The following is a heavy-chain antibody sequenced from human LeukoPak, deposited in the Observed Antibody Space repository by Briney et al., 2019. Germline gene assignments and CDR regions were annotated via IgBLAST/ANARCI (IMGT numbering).Heavy chain of an antibody. J-gene: IGHJ4*02. V-gene: IGHV3-53*01. D-gene: IGHD1-14*01. CDR2: LYSDGNT. CDR1: GFTVITND. Sequence: GGSLRLSCAASGFTVITNDMTWVRQAPGKGLEWVSVLYSDGNTKYADSVQGRFTISIDNSKNTLYLEMNSLSPDDTAVYYCARGVEPLAANTLAYWGQGTLVTVSS. CDR3: ARGVEPLAANTLAY.